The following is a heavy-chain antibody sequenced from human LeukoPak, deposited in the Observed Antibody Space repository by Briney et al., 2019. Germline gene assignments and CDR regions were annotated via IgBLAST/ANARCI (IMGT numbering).Heavy chain of an antibody. CDR2: IYYTGNT. V-gene: IGHV4-39*07. J-gene: IGHJ5*02. CDR1: GVSISSSNSY. Sequence: TSETLSLTCTVSGVSISSSNSYWGWIRQPPGKGLEWIGSIYYTGNTYYNPSLKSRVTISVDTSKNQFSLKLSSVTAADTAVYYCARDLVRRGWFDPWGQGTLVTVSS. CDR3: ARDLVRRGWFDP. D-gene: IGHD2-8*02.